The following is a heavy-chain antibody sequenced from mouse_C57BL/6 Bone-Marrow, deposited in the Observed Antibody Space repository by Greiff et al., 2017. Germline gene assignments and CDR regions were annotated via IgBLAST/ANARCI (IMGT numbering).Heavy chain of an antibody. CDR2: IDPENGDT. J-gene: IGHJ1*03. CDR1: GFNIKDDY. D-gene: IGHD1-1*01. Sequence: EVQLQQSGAELVRPGASVKLSCTASGFNIKDDYMHWVKQRPEQGLEWIGWIDPENGDTEYASKFHGKATIKADTTSNTAYLQLSSLTSEDTAVYYCTNITAVVATRWYFDVWGTGTTVTVSS. V-gene: IGHV14-4*01. CDR3: TNITAVVATRWYFDV.